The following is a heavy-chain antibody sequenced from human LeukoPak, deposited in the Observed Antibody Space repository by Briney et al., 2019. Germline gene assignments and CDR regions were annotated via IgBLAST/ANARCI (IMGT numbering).Heavy chain of an antibody. J-gene: IGHJ4*02. Sequence: SVKVSCKASGGTFSSYAISWVRQAPGQGLEWMGGIIPIFGTANYAQKFQGRVTITADESTSTAYMELSSLRSEDTAVYYCAKGPLRGTAAAIDYWGQGTLVTVSS. CDR2: IIPIFGTA. CDR3: AKGPLRGTAAAIDY. D-gene: IGHD2-2*01. V-gene: IGHV1-69*13. CDR1: GGTFSSYA.